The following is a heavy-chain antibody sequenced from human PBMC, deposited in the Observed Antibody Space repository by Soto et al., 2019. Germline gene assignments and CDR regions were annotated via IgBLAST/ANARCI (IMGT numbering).Heavy chain of an antibody. CDR1: GYTFTSYG. Sequence: QVQLVQSGAEVKKPGASVKVSCKASGYTFTSYGISWVRQAPGQGLEWMGWISAYNGNTNYAQKLQGRVTMTTDTSTCIATMGXRGLRSDDTAVYYCASSVWSGYYLPSYYYYYGMDVWGQGTTVTVSS. D-gene: IGHD3-3*01. CDR3: ASSVWSGYYLPSYYYYYGMDV. J-gene: IGHJ6*02. V-gene: IGHV1-18*01. CDR2: ISAYNGNT.